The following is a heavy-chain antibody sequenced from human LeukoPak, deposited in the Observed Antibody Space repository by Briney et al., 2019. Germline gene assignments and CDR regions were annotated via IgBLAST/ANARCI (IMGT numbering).Heavy chain of an antibody. Sequence: WGSLRLSCSASGFTFSNYAMHWVRQAPGKGLEYVSAISSNGSSTYYADSVKGRFTISRDNSKNTLYLQMSSLRAEDTAVYYCVKALGYCSGGSCLAFDIWGQGTMVTVSS. CDR1: GFTFSNYA. J-gene: IGHJ3*02. D-gene: IGHD2-15*01. CDR2: ISSNGSST. V-gene: IGHV3-64D*06. CDR3: VKALGYCSGGSCLAFDI.